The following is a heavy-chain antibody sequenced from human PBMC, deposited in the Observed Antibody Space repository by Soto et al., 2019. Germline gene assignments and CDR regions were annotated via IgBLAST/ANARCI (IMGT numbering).Heavy chain of an antibody. CDR1: GFTFTSYA. J-gene: IGHJ4*02. V-gene: IGHV3-23*01. CDR3: TNHPGCWVPLYFDC. D-gene: IGHD3-9*01. Sequence: EVQLLESGGGLVQPGGSLRLSCAASGFTFTSYAMSWVRQAPGKGLEWVSGISGSGGDTYYADSVKGRFTISRDNSKNALFLQMNSLRAEDTAIYYCTNHPGCWVPLYFDCWGQGTLVTVSS. CDR2: ISGSGGDT.